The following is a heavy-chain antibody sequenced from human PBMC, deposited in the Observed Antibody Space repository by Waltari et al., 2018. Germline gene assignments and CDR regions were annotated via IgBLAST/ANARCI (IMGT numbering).Heavy chain of an antibody. CDR2: IQYDGSIK. V-gene: IGHV3-33*05. D-gene: IGHD6-13*01. CDR1: GFPLGTYG. Sequence: QVHVVESGGGVVQPGGSLRLSCAASGFPLGTYGWHWVRQAPGKGLEWVAVIQYDGSIKNYADSVKGRFTISRENSKNTLYLEMKSLRAEDTAVYYCAREYSRICFHALDGWGQGTAVTVSS. J-gene: IGHJ6*02. CDR3: AREYSRICFHALDG.